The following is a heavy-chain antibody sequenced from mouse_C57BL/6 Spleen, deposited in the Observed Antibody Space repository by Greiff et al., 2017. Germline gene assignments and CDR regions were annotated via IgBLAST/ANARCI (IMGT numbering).Heavy chain of an antibody. CDR3: ARFALYDGFFDY. CDR2: IYPGDGDT. Sequence: VQLQQPGPELVKPGASVKISCKASGYAFSSSWMHWVKPRPGTGLEWIGRIYPGDGDTHYNGKFKGKATLPADKSSSTAYMQLSSLTSEDSAVYFCARFALYDGFFDYWGQGTTLTVSS. V-gene: IGHV1-82*01. D-gene: IGHD2-3*01. CDR1: GYAFSSSW. J-gene: IGHJ2*01.